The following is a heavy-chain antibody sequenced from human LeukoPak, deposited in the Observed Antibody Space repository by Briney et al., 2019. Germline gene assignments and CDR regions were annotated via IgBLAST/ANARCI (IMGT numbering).Heavy chain of an antibody. V-gene: IGHV4-61*02. CDR2: VYTSGST. CDR1: GGSISSGSYY. CDR3: ARVSSEWLVPDY. J-gene: IGHJ4*02. D-gene: IGHD6-19*01. Sequence: SQTLSLTCTVSGGSISSGSYYWSWLRPPTGKGLEGIGRVYTSGSTNYTPSLKSRVTISVYTSENQFSLKLSCVTAADTSVYYCARVSSEWLVPDYWGQGTLVTVSS.